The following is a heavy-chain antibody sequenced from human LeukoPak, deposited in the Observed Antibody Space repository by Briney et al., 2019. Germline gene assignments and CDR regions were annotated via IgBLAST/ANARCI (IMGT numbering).Heavy chain of an antibody. CDR2: GHSDGTT. CDR3: AKGSRIAARPTIWFDS. CDR1: GFSFSSYA. J-gene: IGHJ5*01. Sequence: PGGSLRLSCAASGFSFSSYAMNWVRQAPGKGLEWVSSGHSDGTTYYADSVKGRFTISRDNSKNTLYLQMNSLRAEDTAVYYCAKGSRIAARPTIWFDSWGQGTPVTVSS. D-gene: IGHD6-6*01. V-gene: IGHV3-23*01.